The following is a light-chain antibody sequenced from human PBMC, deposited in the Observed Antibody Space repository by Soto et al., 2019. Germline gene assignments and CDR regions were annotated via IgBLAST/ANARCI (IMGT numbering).Light chain of an antibody. J-gene: IGKJ1*01. CDR2: EAS. CDR3: QQSHNWPRT. CDR1: QSVSTN. V-gene: IGKV3-11*01. Sequence: EIVMTQSPATLSVPPGERATLSCRASQSVSTNFAWYQQRPGQAPRLLISEASNRATGIPARFSGSGSGTDFTLTISSLEPEDFAVYYCQQSHNWPRTFGQGTKVDTK.